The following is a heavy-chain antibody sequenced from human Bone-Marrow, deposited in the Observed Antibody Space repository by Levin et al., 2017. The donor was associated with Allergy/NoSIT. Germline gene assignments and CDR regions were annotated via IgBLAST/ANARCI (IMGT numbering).Heavy chain of an antibody. V-gene: IGHV3-7*04. D-gene: IGHD6-19*01. Sequence: GGSLRLSCAASGFTFNRFWMSWVRQAPGKGLEWVAYINQDASEKYYVDSVKGRFTISGDNAKNSMYLQINSLRAEDTAVYYCARERRGGSGWYYFDYWGQGTLVTVSS. CDR3: ARERRGGSGWYYFDY. CDR2: INQDASEK. CDR1: GFTFNRFW. J-gene: IGHJ4*02.